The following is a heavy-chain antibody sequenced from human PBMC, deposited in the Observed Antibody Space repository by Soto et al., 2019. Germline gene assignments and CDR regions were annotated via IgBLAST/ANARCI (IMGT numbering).Heavy chain of an antibody. CDR3: ARQGRDMITFGGVIVLAQFDY. Sequence: PSETLSLTCTVSGCSISSSSYYWGWIRQPPGKGLEWIGSIYYSGSTYYNPSLKSRVTISVDTSKNQFSLKLSSVTAADTAVYYCARQGRDMITFGGVIVLAQFDYWGQGTLVTVSS. CDR2: IYYSGST. V-gene: IGHV4-39*01. D-gene: IGHD3-16*02. CDR1: GCSISSSSYY. J-gene: IGHJ4*02.